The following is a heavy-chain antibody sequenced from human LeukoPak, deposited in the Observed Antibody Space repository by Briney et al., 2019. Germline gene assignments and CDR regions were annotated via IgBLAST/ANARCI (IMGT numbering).Heavy chain of an antibody. CDR3: ARAYSSSWEFDY. D-gene: IGHD6-13*01. CDR2: INPNSGGT. CDR1: GGTFSSYA. Sequence: ASVKVSCKASGGTFSSYAISWVRQAPGQGLEWKGWINPNSGGTNYAQKFQGWVTMTRDTSISTAYMELSRLRSDDTAVYYCARAYSSSWEFDYWGQGTLVTVSS. J-gene: IGHJ4*02. V-gene: IGHV1-2*04.